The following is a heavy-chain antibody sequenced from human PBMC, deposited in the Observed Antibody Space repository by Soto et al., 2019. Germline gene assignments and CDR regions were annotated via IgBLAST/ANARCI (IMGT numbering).Heavy chain of an antibody. CDR3: ERESVSCWYYGMDV. D-gene: IGHD3-16*02. CDR1: GFTFSSYA. Sequence: QVQLVESGGGVVQPGRSLRLSCAASGFTFSSYAMHWVRQAPGKGLEWVAVISYDGSNKYYADSVKGRFTISRDNSKNTLYLQMNSLRAEDTAVYYCERESVSCWYYGMDVWGQGTTVTVSS. V-gene: IGHV3-30-3*01. CDR2: ISYDGSNK. J-gene: IGHJ6*02.